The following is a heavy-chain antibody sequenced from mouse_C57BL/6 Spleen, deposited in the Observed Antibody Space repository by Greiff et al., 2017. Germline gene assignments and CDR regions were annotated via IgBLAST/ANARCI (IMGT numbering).Heavy chain of an antibody. J-gene: IGHJ3*01. D-gene: IGHD4-1*01. Sequence: EVKLQESGPELVKPGASVKIPCKASGYTFTDYNMDWVKQSHGKSLEWIGDINPNNGGTIYNQKFKGKASLTVDKSSSTAYMELRSLTSEDTAVYYCARGVTGTHQGFAYWGQGTLVTVSA. CDR3: ARGVTGTHQGFAY. CDR1: GYTFTDYN. V-gene: IGHV1-18*01. CDR2: INPNNGGT.